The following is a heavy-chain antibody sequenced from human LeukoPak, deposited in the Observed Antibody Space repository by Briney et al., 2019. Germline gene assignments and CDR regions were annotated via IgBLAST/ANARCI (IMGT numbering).Heavy chain of an antibody. Sequence: QTGGSLRLSCAASGFTFSSYWMSWVRQAPGKGLEWVANIKQDGSEKYYVDSVKGRFTISRDNAKNSLYLQMNSLGAEDTAVYYCAREGDDSSGYYLLGDYWGQGTLVTVSS. V-gene: IGHV3-7*01. CDR1: GFTFSSYW. CDR2: IKQDGSEK. CDR3: AREGDDSSGYYLLGDY. J-gene: IGHJ4*02. D-gene: IGHD3-22*01.